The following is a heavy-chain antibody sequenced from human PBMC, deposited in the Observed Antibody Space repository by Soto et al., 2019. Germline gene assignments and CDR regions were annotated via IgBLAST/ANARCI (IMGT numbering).Heavy chain of an antibody. Sequence: GGSLRLSCAASGFTFSSYAMSWVRQAPGKGLEWVSAISGSGGSTYYADSVKGRFTISRDNSKNTLYLQMNSLRAEDTAVYYCANLIAAADDYYYYGMDVWGQGTTVTVSS. CDR3: ANLIAAADDYYYYGMDV. CDR1: GFTFSSYA. V-gene: IGHV3-23*01. J-gene: IGHJ6*02. D-gene: IGHD6-13*01. CDR2: ISGSGGST.